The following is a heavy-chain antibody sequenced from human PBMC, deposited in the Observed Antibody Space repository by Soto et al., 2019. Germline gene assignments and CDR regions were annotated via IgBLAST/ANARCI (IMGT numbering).Heavy chain of an antibody. V-gene: IGHV3-23*01. D-gene: IGHD6-19*01. CDR1: GFTFSSYV. Sequence: EVQLLESGGDLVQPGGSLRLSCAASGFTFSSYVMSWVRQAPGKGLEWVSAISGSAGSTYYADSVKGRFTISRDNSKNTLYLQMKSLRAEDTALYYCVTSPRAVSYYFDYWGQGTLVTVSS. J-gene: IGHJ4*02. CDR3: VTSPRAVSYYFDY. CDR2: ISGSAGST.